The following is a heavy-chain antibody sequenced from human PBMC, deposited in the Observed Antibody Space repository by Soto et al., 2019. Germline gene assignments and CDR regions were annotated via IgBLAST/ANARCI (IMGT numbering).Heavy chain of an antibody. CDR2: INPNSGGT. J-gene: IGHJ5*01. V-gene: IGHV1-2*02. CDR1: GYTFTGYY. Sequence: ASVKVSCEASGYTFTGYYMHWVRQAPGQGLEWMGWINPNSGGTNYAQKFQGRVTMTRDTSISTAYMELSRLRSDDTAVYYCARDRSRYSRSWYDSWGHGTTVTI. CDR3: ARDRSRYSRSWYDS. D-gene: IGHD6-13*01.